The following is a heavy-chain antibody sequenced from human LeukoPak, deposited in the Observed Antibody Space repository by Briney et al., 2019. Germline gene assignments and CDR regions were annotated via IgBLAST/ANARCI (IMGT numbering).Heavy chain of an antibody. J-gene: IGHJ3*02. Sequence: ASETLSLTCTVSGGSISSYYWSWIRQPPGKGLEWIGYIYYSGSTNYNPSLKSRVTISVDTSKNQFSLKLSSVTAADTAVYYCARLTVVVVAATPGAFDIWGQGTMVTVSS. V-gene: IGHV4-59*08. CDR1: GGSISSYY. CDR3: ARLTVVVVAATPGAFDI. D-gene: IGHD2-15*01. CDR2: IYYSGST.